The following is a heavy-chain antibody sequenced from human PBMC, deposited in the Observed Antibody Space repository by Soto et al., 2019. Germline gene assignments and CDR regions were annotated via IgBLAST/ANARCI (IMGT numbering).Heavy chain of an antibody. CDR2: IKWDASEK. J-gene: IGHJ4*02. V-gene: IGHV3-7*01. CDR3: ARDLPWTTVTTYGLDY. D-gene: IGHD4-17*01. CDR1: GFTFGSYW. Sequence: GGSLRLSCAASGFTFGSYWMSWVRQAPGKGLEWLATIKWDASEKKYVDSVKGRFTMSRDNAKNSLYLQMNSLGAEDTAVYYCARDLPWTTVTTYGLDYWGQGTLVTVSS.